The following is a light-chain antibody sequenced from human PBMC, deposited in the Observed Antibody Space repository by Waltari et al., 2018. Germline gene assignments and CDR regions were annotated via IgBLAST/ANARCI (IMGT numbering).Light chain of an antibody. CDR3: MQGTHWPLT. CDR1: RSLVHTDGNTF. CDR2: RVS. Sequence: TRSPLSLPVTLGQPASISCNSSRSLVHTDGNTFFYWYHQRPGQSPRRLIYRVSNRDSGVPDRFSGSGSGTDFTLRISRVEAEDVGIYYCMQGTHWPLTFGGGTKVEIK. J-gene: IGKJ4*01. V-gene: IGKV2-30*02.